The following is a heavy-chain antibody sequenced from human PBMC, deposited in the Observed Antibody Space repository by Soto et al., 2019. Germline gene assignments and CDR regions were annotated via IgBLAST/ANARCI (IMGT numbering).Heavy chain of an antibody. CDR1: GGSISSGGYY. CDR3: ANSYGDYVSY. Sequence: SETLSLTCTVSGGSISSGGYYWSWIRQHPGKGLEWIGYIYYSGSTYYNPSLKSRVTISVDTPKNQFSLKLSSVTAADTAVYYCANSYGDYVSYWGQGTLVTVSS. J-gene: IGHJ4*02. V-gene: IGHV4-31*03. CDR2: IYYSGST. D-gene: IGHD4-17*01.